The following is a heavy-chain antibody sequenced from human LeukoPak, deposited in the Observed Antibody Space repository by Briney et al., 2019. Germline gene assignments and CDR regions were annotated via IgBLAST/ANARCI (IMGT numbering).Heavy chain of an antibody. CDR3: ATGATMVRGVISSGWFDP. D-gene: IGHD3-10*01. CDR1: GYTLTELS. CDR2: FDPEDGET. J-gene: IGHJ5*02. Sequence: ASAKVSCKVSGYTLTELSMHWVRQAPGKGLEWMGGFDPEDGETIYAQKFRGRVTMTEDTSTDTAYMELSSLRSEDAAVYYCATGATMVRGVISSGWFDPWGQGTLVTVSS. V-gene: IGHV1-24*01.